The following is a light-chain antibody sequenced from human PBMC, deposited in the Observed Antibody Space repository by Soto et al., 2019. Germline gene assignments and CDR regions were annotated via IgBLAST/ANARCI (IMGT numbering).Light chain of an antibody. CDR3: QHYSSAPYT. Sequence: EVVLTQPPGTLSLSPGERATLSCRASQSVSNFYLAWYQQKPGQAPRLLMYGASNRATGIPDRFSGSGSGTDFTLTISRLEPEDFAVYYCQHYSSAPYTFGQGTKLEIK. V-gene: IGKV3-20*01. CDR1: QSVSNFY. CDR2: GAS. J-gene: IGKJ2*01.